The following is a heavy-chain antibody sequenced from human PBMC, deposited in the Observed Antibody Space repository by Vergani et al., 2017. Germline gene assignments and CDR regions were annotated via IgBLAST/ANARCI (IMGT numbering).Heavy chain of an antibody. CDR2: ISWNSGSI. Sequence: EVQLVESGGGLVQPGRSLRLSCAASGFTFDDFAMHWVRQAPGKGLEWVSGISWNSGSIGYADSVKGRFTISRDNAKNSLYLQMNSLRAEDTAVYYCAKDLGSYYSSPPYGMDVWGQGTTVTVSS. D-gene: IGHD4-11*01. V-gene: IGHV3-9*01. CDR1: GFTFDDFA. J-gene: IGHJ6*02. CDR3: AKDLGSYYSSPPYGMDV.